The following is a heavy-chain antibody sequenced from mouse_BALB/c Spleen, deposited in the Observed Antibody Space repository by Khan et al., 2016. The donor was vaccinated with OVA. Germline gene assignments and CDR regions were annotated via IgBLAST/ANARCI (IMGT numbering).Heavy chain of an antibody. CDR1: GFDFSRYW. V-gene: IGHV4-1*02. CDR3: ARALRRYYYAMDY. J-gene: IGHJ4*01. Sequence: VKLLESGGGLVQPGGSLKLSCAASGFDFSRYWMSWVRQAPGKGLEWIGEINPDSSTINYTPSLKDKFIISRDNAKNTLYLQMSKVSSEDTALYYCARALRRYYYAMDYWGQGTSVTVSS. CDR2: INPDSSTI. D-gene: IGHD2-12*01.